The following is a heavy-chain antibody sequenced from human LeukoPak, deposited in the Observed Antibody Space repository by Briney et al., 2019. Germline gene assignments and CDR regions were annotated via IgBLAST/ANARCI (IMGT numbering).Heavy chain of an antibody. D-gene: IGHD6-13*01. CDR2: IYPGDSDT. CDR1: GYSFTSYW. CDR3: ARPGQIAAAGDDFDY. J-gene: IGHJ4*02. Sequence: GESLKISCKGSGYSFTSYWIGWVRQMPGKGLEWMGIIYPGDSDTRYSSSFQGQVTISADKSISTAYLQWSSLKASDTAMYYCARPGQIAAAGDDFDYWGQGTLVTVSS. V-gene: IGHV5-51*01.